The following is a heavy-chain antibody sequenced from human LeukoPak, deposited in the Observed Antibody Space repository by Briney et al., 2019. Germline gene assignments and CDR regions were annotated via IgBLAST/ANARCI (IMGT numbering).Heavy chain of an antibody. CDR2: INPSGGGT. D-gene: IGHD2-8*01. V-gene: IGHV1-46*01. CDR1: GYNFISYY. J-gene: IGHJ6*02. CDR3: AREDVVLVDAVRYYYYGMDV. Sequence: GASVTVSCKASGYNFISYYMHWVRQAPGQGLEWMGIINPSGGGTSYAQKFQDRVTMTRDTSTSTVYMELSSLKSEDTAVYYCAREDVVLVDAVRYYYYGMDVWGQGTTVTVSS.